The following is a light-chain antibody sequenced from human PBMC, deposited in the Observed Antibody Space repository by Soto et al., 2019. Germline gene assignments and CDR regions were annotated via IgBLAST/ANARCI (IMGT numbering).Light chain of an antibody. V-gene: IGKV3-11*01. CDR1: QGVSSY. CDR2: DAS. Sequence: EIVLTQSPATLSLSPGDRATLSCRASQGVSSYVAWYQQKPGQAPRLLIYDASTWATGIPARFSGSGSGTDFTLTISSLEPEDFAVYYCQQRSNWPWTFGQGTKVEIK. J-gene: IGKJ1*01. CDR3: QQRSNWPWT.